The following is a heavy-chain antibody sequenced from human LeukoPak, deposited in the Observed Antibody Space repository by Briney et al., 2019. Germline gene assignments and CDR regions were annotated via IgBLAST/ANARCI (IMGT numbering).Heavy chain of an antibody. J-gene: IGHJ4*02. D-gene: IGHD3-22*01. CDR1: GYTFTSYY. Sequence: GASVKVSCKASGYTFTSYYMHWVRQAPGQGLEWMGIINPSGGSTSYAQKFQGRVTMTRDMSTSTVYMELSSLRSEDTAVYYCARAEDYYDSSSYYFFDYWGQGTLVTVSS. V-gene: IGHV1-46*01. CDR3: ARAEDYYDSSSYYFFDY. CDR2: INPSGGST.